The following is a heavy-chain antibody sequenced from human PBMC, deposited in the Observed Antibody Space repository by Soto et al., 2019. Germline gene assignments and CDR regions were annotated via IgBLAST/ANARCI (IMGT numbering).Heavy chain of an antibody. Sequence: PSETLSLTCTVSDGSINTYYWSWIRQPPGKGLEWIGYIYASGTTYYNPSLKSRVTISLDTSKSQFSLRLSSLTAADTAVYYCARAPNYAFWSGYPPNGMDVWGPGTTVTVSS. CDR1: DGSINTYY. J-gene: IGHJ6*02. D-gene: IGHD3-3*01. CDR2: IYASGTT. CDR3: ARAPNYAFWSGYPPNGMDV. V-gene: IGHV4-59*01.